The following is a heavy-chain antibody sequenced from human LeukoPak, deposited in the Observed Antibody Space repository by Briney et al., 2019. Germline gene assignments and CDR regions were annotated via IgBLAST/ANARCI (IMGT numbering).Heavy chain of an antibody. J-gene: IGHJ4*02. CDR2: FDPEDGET. D-gene: IGHD2-15*01. V-gene: IGHV1-24*01. Sequence: GASVKVSCKVSGYTLTELSMHWVRQAPGKGLEWMGGFDPEDGETIYAQKFQGRVTMTEETSTDTAYMELSSLRSEDTAVYYCATERGSSSWSYFDYWGQGTLVTVSS. CDR1: GYTLTELS. CDR3: ATERGSSSWSYFDY.